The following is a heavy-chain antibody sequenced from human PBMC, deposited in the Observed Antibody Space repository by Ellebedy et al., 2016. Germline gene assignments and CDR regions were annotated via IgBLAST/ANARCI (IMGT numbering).Heavy chain of an antibody. CDR3: AKGVSGMIVVVMDY. D-gene: IGHD3-22*01. CDR2: ISGSGGST. V-gene: IGHV3-23*01. Sequence: GESLKISXAASGFTFSSYAMSWVRRAPGKGLEWVSAISGSGGSTYYADSVKGRFTISRDNSKNTLYLQMNSLRAEDTAVYYCAKGVSGMIVVVMDYWGQGTLVTVSS. J-gene: IGHJ4*02. CDR1: GFTFSSYA.